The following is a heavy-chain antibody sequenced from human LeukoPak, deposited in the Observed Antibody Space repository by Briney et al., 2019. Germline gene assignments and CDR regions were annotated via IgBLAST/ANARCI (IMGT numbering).Heavy chain of an antibody. D-gene: IGHD3-22*01. CDR1: GGSIRNIIYY. CDR2: VYYSGNT. V-gene: IGHV4-39*01. J-gene: IGHJ2*01. CDR3: ARLPFHYYDSSGNPLGYFDL. Sequence: SETPSLTCSVSGGSIRNIIYYWAWIRQPPGKGLEWIGTVYYSGNTYYNPSLESRVTISVDTSMTQFSLKLSSVTAADTAVYHCARLPFHYYDSSGNPLGYFDLWGRGTLVTVSS.